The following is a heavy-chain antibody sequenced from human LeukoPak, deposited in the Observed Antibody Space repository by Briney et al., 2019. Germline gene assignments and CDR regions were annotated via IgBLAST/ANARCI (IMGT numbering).Heavy chain of an antibody. J-gene: IGHJ4*02. Sequence: GGSLRLSCAASGFTFSSYWMSWVSQAPGKGLEWVANIKQDGSEKYYVDSLKGRFTISRDNAKNSLYLQMNSLRAEDTAVYYCARAGLWFGELLDYWGQGTLVTVSS. CDR1: GFTFSSYW. D-gene: IGHD3-10*01. CDR3: ARAGLWFGELLDY. V-gene: IGHV3-7*05. CDR2: IKQDGSEK.